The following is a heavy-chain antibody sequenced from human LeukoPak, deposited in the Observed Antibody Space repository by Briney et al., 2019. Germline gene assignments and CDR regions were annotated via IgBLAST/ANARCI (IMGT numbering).Heavy chain of an antibody. V-gene: IGHV4-34*01. CDR3: ARAGYSSGWYGSDY. Sequence: SETLSLTCAVYAGSFSGYYWSWIRQPPGKGLEWIGEINHSGSTNYNPSLKSRVTISVDTSKNQFSLKLSSVTAADTAVYYCARAGYSSGWYGSDYWGQGTVVTVSS. CDR1: AGSFSGYY. D-gene: IGHD6-19*01. J-gene: IGHJ4*02. CDR2: INHSGST.